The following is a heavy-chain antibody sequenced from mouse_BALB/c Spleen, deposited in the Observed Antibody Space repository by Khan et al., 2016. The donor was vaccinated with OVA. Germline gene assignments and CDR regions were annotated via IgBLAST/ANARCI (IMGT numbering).Heavy chain of an antibody. J-gene: IGHJ2*01. D-gene: IGHD1-1*01. CDR2: ISYSGDT. V-gene: IGHV3-2*02. Sequence: EVQLQESGPGLVKPSQSLSLTCTVTGYSITSGYAWNWIREFPGNKLEWMGYISYSGDTSYNPSLKSRISITRDTSKNQFFLQFNNVTTEDTATYYCARGNYYGYYFDYWGQGTPLTVSS. CDR3: ARGNYYGYYFDY. CDR1: GYSITSGYA.